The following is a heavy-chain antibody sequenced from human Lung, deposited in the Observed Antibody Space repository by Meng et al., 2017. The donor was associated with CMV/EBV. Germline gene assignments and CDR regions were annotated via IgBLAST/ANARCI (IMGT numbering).Heavy chain of an antibody. D-gene: IGHD1-26*01. CDR1: GFTFSSYG. CDR2: IWYDGSNK. V-gene: IGHV3-33*06. J-gene: IGHJ4*02. Sequence: SXKISXAASGFTFSSYGMHWVRQAPGKGLEWVAVIWYDGSNKYYADSVKGRFTISRDNSKNTLYLQMNSLRAEDTAVYYCAKDRAPPEDYCFDYWGQGTXVTVSS. CDR3: AKDRAPPEDYCFDY.